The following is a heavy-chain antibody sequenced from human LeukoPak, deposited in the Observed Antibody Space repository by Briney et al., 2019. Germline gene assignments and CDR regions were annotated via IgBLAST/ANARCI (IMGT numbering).Heavy chain of an antibody. J-gene: IGHJ3*02. V-gene: IGHV4-4*07. CDR3: GSLPCPSAASDI. CDR1: GDSITSYY. Sequence: SETLSLTCTVSGDSITSYYWSWIRQSAGKGLEWVGRIYTTGTGNYNASLKGRVTMSVDTSKKQFSLMLSTVTAADAAVYYCGSLPCPSAASDIWGQGTMVTVSS. CDR2: IYTTGTG.